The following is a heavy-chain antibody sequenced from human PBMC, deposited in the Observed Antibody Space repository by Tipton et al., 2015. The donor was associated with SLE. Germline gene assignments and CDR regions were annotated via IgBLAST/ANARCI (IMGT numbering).Heavy chain of an antibody. Sequence: TLSLTCTVSGGSISSSGYYWNWIRQPPGKGLEWIGEINESGSSKYNPSLKSGVTISIDTSKSQFSPKVSSMTAADTAVYYCARGDYPYGMDVWGQGTTVTVS. CDR2: INESGSS. D-gene: IGHD4/OR15-4a*01. CDR1: GGSISSSGYY. CDR3: ARGDYPYGMDV. J-gene: IGHJ6*02. V-gene: IGHV4-39*07.